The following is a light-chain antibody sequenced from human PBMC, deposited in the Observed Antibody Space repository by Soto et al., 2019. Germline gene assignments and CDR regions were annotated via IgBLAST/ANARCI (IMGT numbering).Light chain of an antibody. CDR2: AAS. CDR1: QSVSSSY. Sequence: ETVLTQSPGTLSLSPGERATLSCRASQSVSSSYLAWYQQKPGQAPRLLIYAASSRATGIPDRFSGSGSGTDFTLTISRLEPEDFAVYYCQQFGDSQYTFGQGTKLEIK. CDR3: QQFGDSQYT. V-gene: IGKV3-20*01. J-gene: IGKJ2*01.